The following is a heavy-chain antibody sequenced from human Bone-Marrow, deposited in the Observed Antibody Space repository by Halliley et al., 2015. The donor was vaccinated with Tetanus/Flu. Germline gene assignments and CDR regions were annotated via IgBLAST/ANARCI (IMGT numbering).Heavy chain of an antibody. J-gene: IGHJ6*02. D-gene: IGHD3-10*01. V-gene: IGHV3-30*18. CDR2: ISYDGSNT. CDR3: AKDRCRGGACYYYTIDV. CDR1: GFTFSRYG. Sequence: SLRLSCAASGFTFSRYGLHWVRQAPGKGLEWVALISYDGSNTYYADSVQGRFTISRDNFKDTVYLQMNSLRAADTAVYYCAKDRCRGGACYYYTIDVWGQGHGVTVSS.